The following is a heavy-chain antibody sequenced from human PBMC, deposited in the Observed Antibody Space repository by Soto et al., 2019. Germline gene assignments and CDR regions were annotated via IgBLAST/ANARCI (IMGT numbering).Heavy chain of an antibody. CDR1: GYTFTSYG. V-gene: IGHV1-18*01. J-gene: IGHJ4*02. Sequence: GASVKVSCKTSGYTFTSYGVAWVRQAPGQGLEWMGWISTSKGDTNYAQKFQGRVTMTTGTSTSTAYMELSSLRSEDTAVYYCARPHSSGWYYFDYWGQGTLVTVSS. CDR3: ARPHSSGWYYFDY. D-gene: IGHD6-19*01. CDR2: ISTSKGDT.